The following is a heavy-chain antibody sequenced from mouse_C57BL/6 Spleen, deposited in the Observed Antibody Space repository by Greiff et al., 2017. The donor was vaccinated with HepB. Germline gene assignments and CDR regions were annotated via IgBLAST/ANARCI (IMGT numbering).Heavy chain of an antibody. J-gene: IGHJ3*01. CDR1: GYTFTDYN. D-gene: IGHD2-4*01. CDR3: ARDGDYDWFAY. V-gene: IGHV1-22*01. CDR2: INPNNGGT. Sequence: VQLKESGPELVKPGASVKMSCKASGYTFTDYNMHWVKQSHGKSLEWIGYINPNNGGTSYNQKFKGKATLTVNKSSSTAYMELRSLTSEDSAVYYCARDGDYDWFAYWGQGTLVTVSA.